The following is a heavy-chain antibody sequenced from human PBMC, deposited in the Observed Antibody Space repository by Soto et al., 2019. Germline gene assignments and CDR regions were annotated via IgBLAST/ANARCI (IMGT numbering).Heavy chain of an antibody. J-gene: IGHJ4*02. D-gene: IGHD6-19*01. CDR3: ARDWSEPAVAGTLDY. CDR1: GYTFTSNG. Sequence: ASVKVSCKASGYTFTSNGISWVRQAPGQGLEWMGWICANKDLTKYAEKVQGRVTMTTDTSTSTAYMELRSLRSDDTAVYYCARDWSEPAVAGTLDYWGQGSPVTVSS. CDR2: ICANKDLT. V-gene: IGHV1-18*04.